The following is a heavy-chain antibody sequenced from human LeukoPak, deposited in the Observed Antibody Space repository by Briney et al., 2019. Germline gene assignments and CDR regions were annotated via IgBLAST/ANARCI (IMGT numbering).Heavy chain of an antibody. V-gene: IGHV3-23*01. CDR1: GFTFSSYA. CDR2: ISGSGGST. Sequence: GGSLRLSCAASGFTFSSYAMSWVRQAPGKGLEWVSAISGSGGSTYYADSVKGRFTISRDNSKNTLYLQMNSLRAEDTAVYYCPKLDIVVVPAAPDYWGQGTLVTVSS. D-gene: IGHD2-2*01. J-gene: IGHJ4*02. CDR3: PKLDIVVVPAAPDY.